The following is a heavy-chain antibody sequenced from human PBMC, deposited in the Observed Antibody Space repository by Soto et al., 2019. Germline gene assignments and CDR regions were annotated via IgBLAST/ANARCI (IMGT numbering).Heavy chain of an antibody. CDR3: ARKGGTLNYYYYGMDV. CDR2: IIPIFGTA. D-gene: IGHD3-16*01. J-gene: IGHJ6*02. V-gene: IGHV1-69*12. CDR1: GGTFSSYA. Sequence: QVQLVQSGAEVKKPGSSVKVSCKASGGTFSSYAISWVRQAPGQGLEWMGGIIPIFGTANYAQKFQGRVTITGDEPTSTAYRGLSSVRSEDTAVYYCARKGGTLNYYYYGMDVWGQGTTVTVSS.